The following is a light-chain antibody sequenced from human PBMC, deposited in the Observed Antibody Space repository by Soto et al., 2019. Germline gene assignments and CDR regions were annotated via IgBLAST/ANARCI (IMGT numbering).Light chain of an antibody. J-gene: IGKJ5*01. CDR1: QSVSSNY. CDR3: QQYSSSPSVT. CDR2: GAS. Sequence: EIVLTQSPGTLSLSPGERATLSCRTSQSVSSNYLAWYQQKPGQAPRLLIYGASSRATGIPDRFSGSGSGTDFTLTISRLEPEDFAVYYCQQYSSSPSVTFGQGTRLEMK. V-gene: IGKV3-20*01.